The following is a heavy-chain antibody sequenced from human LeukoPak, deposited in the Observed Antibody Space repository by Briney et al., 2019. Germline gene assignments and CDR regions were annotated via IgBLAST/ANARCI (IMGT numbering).Heavy chain of an antibody. V-gene: IGHV1-2*02. CDR2: INPNSGGT. J-gene: IGHJ5*02. Sequence: ASVKVSCKASGYTFTSYDINWVRQATGQGLEWMGWINPNSGGTNYAQKFQGRVTMTRDTSISTAYMELSRLRSDDTAVYYCARVGDYSNHGRWFDPWGQGTLVTVSS. D-gene: IGHD4-11*01. CDR3: ARVGDYSNHGRWFDP. CDR1: GYTFTSYD.